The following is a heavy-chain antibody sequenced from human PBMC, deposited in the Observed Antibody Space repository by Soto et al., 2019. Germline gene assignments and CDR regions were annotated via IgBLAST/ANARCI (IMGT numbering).Heavy chain of an antibody. CDR3: ARGIRIAARPVYFDC. D-gene: IGHD6-6*01. V-gene: IGHV3-7*03. CDR1: GFTFSGYW. Sequence: GGSLRLSCAASGFTFSGYWMSWVRQAPGKGLEWVANIKQDGSEKYYVDSVKGRFTVSRDNAKNSMYLQMNSLRAEDTAVYYCARGIRIAARPVYFDCWGQGTLVTVSS. J-gene: IGHJ4*02. CDR2: IKQDGSEK.